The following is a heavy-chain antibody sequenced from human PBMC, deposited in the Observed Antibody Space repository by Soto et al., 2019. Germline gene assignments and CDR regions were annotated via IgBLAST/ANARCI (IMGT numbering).Heavy chain of an antibody. V-gene: IGHV4-61*01. CDR2: IYYSGST. J-gene: IGHJ2*01. CDR1: GGPVSRKSYY. Sequence: QVQLQESGPGLVEPSETLSLTCTVSGGPVSRKSYYWSWIRQPPGKGLEWFGHIYYSGSTHYNPSLKSRVSITVDTSKHLFSLKLISVTAADSALYYCARDLTGTTSGWYFDLWGRGTLVAVSS. CDR3: ARDLTGTTSGWYFDL. D-gene: IGHD1-7*01.